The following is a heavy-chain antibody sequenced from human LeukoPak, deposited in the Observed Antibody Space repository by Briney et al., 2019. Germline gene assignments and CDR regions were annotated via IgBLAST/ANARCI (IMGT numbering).Heavy chain of an antibody. J-gene: IGHJ5*02. V-gene: IGHV4-4*07. CDR2: IYSSGST. CDR1: GGAKSTTY. CDR3: ANQDYYYGPFDP. Sequence: PSETLSLPYTVCGGAKSTTYLSWLGQPAGKGLEWIGRIYSSGSTNYNPSLQSRVTFSVDTSKNQFSLKLTSVTAADTAMYYCANQDYYYGPFDPWGQGTLVTVSS. D-gene: IGHD3-10*01.